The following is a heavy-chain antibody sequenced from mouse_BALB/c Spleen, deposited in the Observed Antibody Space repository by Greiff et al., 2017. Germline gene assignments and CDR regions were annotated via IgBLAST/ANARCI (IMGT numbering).Heavy chain of an antibody. D-gene: IGHD2-3*01. CDR1: GYAFSSSW. J-gene: IGHJ3*01. V-gene: IGHV1-82*01. Sequence: LQESGPELVKPGASVKISCKASGYAFSSSWMNWVKQRPGQGLEWIGRIYPGDGDTNYNGKFKGKATLTADKSSSTAYMQLSSLTSVDSAVYFCARGGYYWFAYWGQGTLVTVSA. CDR2: IYPGDGDT. CDR3: ARGGYYWFAY.